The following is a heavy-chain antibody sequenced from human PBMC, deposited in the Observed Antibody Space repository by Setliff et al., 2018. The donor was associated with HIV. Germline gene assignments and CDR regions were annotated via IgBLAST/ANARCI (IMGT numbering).Heavy chain of an antibody. D-gene: IGHD4-4*01. Sequence: ASVKVSCKSSGYTFTAYYLHWVRQAPGQGLEWMGWINPNSGDTAYAQKFQGRVTLTRVTSISTAYMELTRLTSDDTAVYYCARVTVSGRGLHFWGQGTLVTVSS. J-gene: IGHJ4*02. V-gene: IGHV1-2*02. CDR2: INPNSGDT. CDR1: GYTFTAYY. CDR3: ARVTVSGRGLHF.